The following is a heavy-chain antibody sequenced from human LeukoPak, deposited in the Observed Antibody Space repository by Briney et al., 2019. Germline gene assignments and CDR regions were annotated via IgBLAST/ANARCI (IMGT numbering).Heavy chain of an antibody. V-gene: IGHV3-20*04. CDR2: INWKGGST. CDR1: GFTVDDYG. D-gene: IGHD1-1*01. Sequence: GGSLRLSCAASGFTVDDYGMGWGRQVPGEGREWGSGINWKGGSTRNAHSVKGRFTISRDNPKNSLYLQMNSLRGEDTALYYCARGGLIQRHAFDLWGQGPMVTVSS. J-gene: IGHJ3*01. CDR3: ARGGLIQRHAFDL.